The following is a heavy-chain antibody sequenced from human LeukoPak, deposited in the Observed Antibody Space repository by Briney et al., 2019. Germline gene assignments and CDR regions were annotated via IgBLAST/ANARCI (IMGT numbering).Heavy chain of an antibody. CDR3: ARDKEGYYGSGSYYDY. CDR1: AITSYG. V-gene: IGHV1-18*04. D-gene: IGHD3-10*01. J-gene: IGHJ4*02. CDR2: ISAYNGNT. Sequence: ASVKASCKASAITSYGISWVRQAPGQGLERMGWISAYNGNTNYAQKFQGRVTMTTDTSTSTAYMELRSLRSDDTAVYYCARDKEGYYGSGSYYDYWGQGTLVTVSS.